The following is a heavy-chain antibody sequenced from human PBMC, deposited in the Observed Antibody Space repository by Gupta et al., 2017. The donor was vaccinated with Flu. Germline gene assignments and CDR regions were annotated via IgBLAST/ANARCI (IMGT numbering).Heavy chain of an antibody. V-gene: IGHV4-34*01. Sequence: QLQLQLWGAGLLQPSETLSLTCAVYGESFSDYYWSWIRPPPGKGLEWIGEINHSGSTNYNPSLKSRVTMSLDTSKNQFSLRLNSVTAADTAVYYCARERPDYVWESFRSDLGLYYYYIDVWDKGATVTVSS. CDR2: INHSGST. D-gene: IGHD3-16*02. J-gene: IGHJ6*03. CDR1: GESFSDYY. CDR3: ARERPDYVWESFRSDLGLYYYYIDV.